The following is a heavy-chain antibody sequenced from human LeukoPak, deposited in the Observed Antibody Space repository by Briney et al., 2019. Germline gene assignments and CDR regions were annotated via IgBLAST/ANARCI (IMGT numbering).Heavy chain of an antibody. V-gene: IGHV3-23*01. CDR1: GFAFSAYA. Sequence: GGSLGLSCAASGFAFSAYAMSWVRQAPGKGLEWVSAITPAATYYADIVKGRFSVSRDISKNTLSLEMNSLRSEDTAVYYCVKESPYPVGGTGRIYYFDNWGQGALVTVSS. D-gene: IGHD6-19*01. CDR2: ITPAAT. J-gene: IGHJ4*02. CDR3: VKESPYPVGGTGRIYYFDN.